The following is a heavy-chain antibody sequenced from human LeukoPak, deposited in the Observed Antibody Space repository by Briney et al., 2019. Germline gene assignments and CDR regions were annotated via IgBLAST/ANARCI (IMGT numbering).Heavy chain of an antibody. D-gene: IGHD3-10*01. J-gene: IGHJ4*02. CDR1: GGSISTYY. Sequence: SETLSLTCTISGGSISTYYWIWIRQPAGKGLEWIGRIYTSGSTNYSPSLKSRVTMSVDTSKNQFSLKLSSVTAADTAVYYCAGLYYYGSGSSFDYWGQGTLVTVSS. CDR3: AGLYYYGSGSSFDY. CDR2: IYTSGST. V-gene: IGHV4-4*07.